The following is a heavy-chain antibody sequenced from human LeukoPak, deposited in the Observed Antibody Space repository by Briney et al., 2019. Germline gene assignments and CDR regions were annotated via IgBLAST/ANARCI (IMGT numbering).Heavy chain of an antibody. Sequence: GGSLRLSCAAPGFTFRNYAMSWVRQAPGKGLEWVSSMSTSGGSTYNADSVKGRFTISRDNSKSTLSLQMNSLRAEDTAVYYCAKAPGGGYYDFWSGYLDYWGQGTLVTVSS. J-gene: IGHJ4*02. D-gene: IGHD3-3*01. CDR2: MSTSGGST. V-gene: IGHV3-23*01. CDR1: GFTFRNYA. CDR3: AKAPGGGYYDFWSGYLDY.